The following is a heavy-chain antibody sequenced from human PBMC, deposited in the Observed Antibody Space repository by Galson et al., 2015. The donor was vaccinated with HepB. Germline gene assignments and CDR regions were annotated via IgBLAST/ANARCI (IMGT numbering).Heavy chain of an antibody. V-gene: IGHV1-58*01. CDR3: AADDSFYDSSGYGI. D-gene: IGHD3-22*01. Sequence: SVKVSCKASGFTFTSSAVQWVRQARGQRLEWIGWIVVGSGNTNYAQKFQERVTITRDMSTSTAYMELSSLRSEDTAAYYCAADDSFYDSSGYGIWGQGTLVTVSS. CDR1: GFTFTSSA. J-gene: IGHJ4*02. CDR2: IVVGSGNT.